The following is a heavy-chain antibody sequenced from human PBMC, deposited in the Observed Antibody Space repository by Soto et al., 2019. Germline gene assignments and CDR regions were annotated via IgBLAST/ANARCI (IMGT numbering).Heavy chain of an antibody. J-gene: IGHJ6*03. CDR1: NGSLSSRSSY. D-gene: IGHD3-16*01. V-gene: IGHV4-39*07. CDR2: IYYSGST. CDR3: ATYDSPYYYMDV. Sequence: SETLSLTCIVSNGSLSSRSSYWGWIRQTPGKGLEWIGHIYYSGSTDYNPSLKSRVAISVDASKTHFSLRLNSVTAADAAVYYCATYDSPYYYMDVWGKGTTVTVSS.